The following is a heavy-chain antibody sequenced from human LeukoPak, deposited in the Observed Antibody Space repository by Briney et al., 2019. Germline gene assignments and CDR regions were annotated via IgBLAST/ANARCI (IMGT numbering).Heavy chain of an antibody. Sequence: GGSLRLSCAASGFAFSSYAMSWVRQAPGKGLEWVSAISGSGGSTYYADSVKGRFTISRDNSKNTLYLQMNSLRAEDMAVYYCAKDIVVVPADLVFDYWGQGALVTVSS. V-gene: IGHV3-23*01. CDR3: AKDIVVVPADLVFDY. CDR1: GFAFSSYA. CDR2: ISGSGGST. D-gene: IGHD2-2*01. J-gene: IGHJ4*02.